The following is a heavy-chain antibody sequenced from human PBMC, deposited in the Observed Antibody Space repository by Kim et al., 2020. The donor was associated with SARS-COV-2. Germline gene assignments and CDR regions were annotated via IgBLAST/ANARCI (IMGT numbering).Heavy chain of an antibody. Sequence: KGRFTISRDNSKNTLYRQMNSLRAEDTAVYYCARDWRGGTIGMVRGARLGWGQGTLVTVSS. D-gene: IGHD3-10*01. J-gene: IGHJ4*02. CDR3: ARDWRGGTIGMVRGARLG. V-gene: IGHV3-30*07.